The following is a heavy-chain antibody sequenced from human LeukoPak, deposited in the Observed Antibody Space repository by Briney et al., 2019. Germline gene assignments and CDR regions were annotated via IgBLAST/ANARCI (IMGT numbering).Heavy chain of an antibody. CDR3: AREDREAFDY. CDR2: ISSSSSYI. J-gene: IGHJ4*02. V-gene: IGHV3-21*01. CDR1: GFTFSSYS. Sequence: TGGSLRLSCAASGFTFSSYSMNWVRQAPGKGLEWVSSISSSSSYIYYADSVKGRFTISRDNAKNSLYLQMNSLRAEDTAVYYCAREDREAFDYWGQGTLVTVSP. D-gene: IGHD2-15*01.